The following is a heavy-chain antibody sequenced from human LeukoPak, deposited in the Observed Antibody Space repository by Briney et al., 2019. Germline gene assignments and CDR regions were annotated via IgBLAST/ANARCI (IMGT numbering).Heavy chain of an antibody. CDR3: AKAPHYSDSSGYPDY. V-gene: IGHV3-30*18. D-gene: IGHD3-22*01. Sequence: PGGSLRLSCAASGFTFSSYGMHWVRQAPGKGLEWVAAISYHGGNKYYADSVKGRFTISRDNSKNTLYLQMSSLRAEDTAVYYCAKAPHYSDSSGYPDYWGQGTLVTVSS. CDR2: ISYHGGNK. J-gene: IGHJ4*02. CDR1: GFTFSSYG.